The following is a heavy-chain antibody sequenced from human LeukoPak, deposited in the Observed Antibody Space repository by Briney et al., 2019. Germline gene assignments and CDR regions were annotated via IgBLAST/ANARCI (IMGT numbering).Heavy chain of an antibody. Sequence: GSLRLSCAASGFTFNSYSMNWVRQAPAQGLEWVASISSISVYIYYAASVKSRFTISRDTARSSLPLHMDTLIDDDTAVYYSARDDLPVPTTRILSYWGQGTLVTVSS. J-gene: IGHJ4*02. CDR3: ARDDLPVPTTRILSY. CDR2: ISSISVYI. CDR1: GFTFNSYS. V-gene: IGHV3-21*01. D-gene: IGHD2/OR15-2a*01.